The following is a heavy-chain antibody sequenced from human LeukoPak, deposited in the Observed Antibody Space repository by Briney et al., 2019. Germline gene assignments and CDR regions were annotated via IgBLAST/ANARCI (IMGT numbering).Heavy chain of an antibody. CDR3: ARQPSYYDSSGYYYDAFDY. Sequence: KPSETLSLTCTVSGGSISSYYWSWIRQPPGKGLEWIGYIYYSGSTNYNPSLKSRVTISVDTSKNQFSLKLSSVTAADTAVYYCARQPSYYDSSGYYYDAFDYWGQGTLVTVSS. J-gene: IGHJ4*02. D-gene: IGHD3-22*01. CDR2: IYYSGST. CDR1: GGSISSYY. V-gene: IGHV4-59*08.